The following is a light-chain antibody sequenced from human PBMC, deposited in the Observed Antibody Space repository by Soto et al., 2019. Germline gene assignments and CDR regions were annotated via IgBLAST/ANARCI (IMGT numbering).Light chain of an antibody. J-gene: IGKJ1*01. V-gene: IGKV3D-20*01. Sequence: EIVLTKSAAALSLSPGERATLSCGASQSVXSSYLAWYEQKPGLAPRLLXDDASSRATGSPDRLSGSGSGTDFTLPISRLEPEDFAVYYCQQYGSAPWTFGQGTKVDIK. CDR2: DAS. CDR3: QQYGSAPWT. CDR1: QSVXSSY.